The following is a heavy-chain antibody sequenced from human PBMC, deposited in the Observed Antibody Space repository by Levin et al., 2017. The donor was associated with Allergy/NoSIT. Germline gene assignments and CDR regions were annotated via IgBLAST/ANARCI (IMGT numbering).Heavy chain of an antibody. J-gene: IGHJ5*02. CDR1: GYTFTSYG. D-gene: IGHD3-3*01. CDR2: ISAYNGNT. V-gene: IGHV1-18*01. CDR3: ARVVVTIFGVVMTRWFDP. Sequence: GESLKISCKASGYTFTSYGISWVRQAPGQGLEWMGWISAYNGNTNYAQKLQGRVTMTTDTSTSTAYMELRSLRSDDTAVYYCARVVVTIFGVVMTRWFDPWGQGTLVTVSS.